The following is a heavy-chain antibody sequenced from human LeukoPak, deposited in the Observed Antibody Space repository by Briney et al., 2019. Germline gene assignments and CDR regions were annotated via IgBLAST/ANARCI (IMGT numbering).Heavy chain of an antibody. CDR3: AREGCSGGSCYYFDY. CDR2: IYYSGST. V-gene: IGHV4-59*12. Sequence: SETLSLTCTVSGGSISSYYWSWIRQPPGKGLEWIGSIYYSGSTYYNPSLKSRVTISVDTSKNQFSLKLSSVTAADTAVYYCAREGCSGGSCYYFDYWGQGTPVTVSS. CDR1: GGSISSYY. J-gene: IGHJ4*02. D-gene: IGHD2-15*01.